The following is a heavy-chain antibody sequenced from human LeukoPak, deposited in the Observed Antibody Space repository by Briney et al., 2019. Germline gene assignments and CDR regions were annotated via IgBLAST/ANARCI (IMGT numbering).Heavy chain of an antibody. D-gene: IGHD3-16*01. Sequence: ASVKVSCKASGGTFSSYAISWVRQAPGQGLEWMGGIIPILGTANYAQKFQGRVTMTTDTSTSTAYMELRSLRSDDTAVYYCARDTGLATPDYWGQGALVTVSS. J-gene: IGHJ4*02. V-gene: IGHV1-69*10. CDR1: GGTFSSYA. CDR2: IIPILGTA. CDR3: ARDTGLATPDY.